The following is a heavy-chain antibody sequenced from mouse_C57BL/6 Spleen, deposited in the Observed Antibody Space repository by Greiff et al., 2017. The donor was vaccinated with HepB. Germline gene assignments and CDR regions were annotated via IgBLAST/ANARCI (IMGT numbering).Heavy chain of an antibody. V-gene: IGHV1-42*01. Sequence: VQLQQSGPELVKPGASVKISCKASGHSFTGYYMNWVKQSPEKSLEWIGEINPSTGGTTYNQKFKAKATLTVDKSSSTAYMQLKSLTSEDSAVYYCASSLITTVVAGNYFDYWGQGTTLTVSS. CDR1: GHSFTGYY. CDR2: INPSTGGT. D-gene: IGHD1-1*01. J-gene: IGHJ2*01. CDR3: ASSLITTVVAGNYFDY.